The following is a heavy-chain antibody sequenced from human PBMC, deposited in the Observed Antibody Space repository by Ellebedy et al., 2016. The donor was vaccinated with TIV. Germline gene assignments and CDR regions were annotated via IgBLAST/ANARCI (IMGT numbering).Heavy chain of an antibody. D-gene: IGHD6-19*01. CDR2: ISYSGNA. CDR1: GGSISSYY. Sequence: MPSETLSLTCTVSGGSISSYYWSWIRQPPGKGLEWIGYISYSGNAYYNPSLKSRVTISVDTSQTHFSLELSSVTAADTAVYYCARPALTVAGYYYYGMDVWGQGTTVTVSS. J-gene: IGHJ6*02. CDR3: ARPALTVAGYYYYGMDV. V-gene: IGHV4-59*06.